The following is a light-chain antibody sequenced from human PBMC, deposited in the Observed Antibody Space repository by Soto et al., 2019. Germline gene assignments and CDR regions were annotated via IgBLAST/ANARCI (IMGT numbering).Light chain of an antibody. Sequence: DIQMTQSPSTLSASVGDRVTITCRASQSISSWLAWYQQKPGKAPKLLIYKASSLETGVPSTLSGSGSGTEFTLTISCLQSEDSPTYYCQQYNSYRAFGQGTKVDIK. CDR1: QSISSW. J-gene: IGKJ1*01. CDR2: KAS. V-gene: IGKV1-5*03. CDR3: QQYNSYRA.